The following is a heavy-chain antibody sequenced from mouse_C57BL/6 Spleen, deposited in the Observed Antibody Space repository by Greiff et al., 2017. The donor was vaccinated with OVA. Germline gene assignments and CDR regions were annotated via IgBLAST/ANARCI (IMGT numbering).Heavy chain of an antibody. V-gene: IGHV5-16*01. Sequence: EVHLVESEGGLVQPGSSMKLSCTASGFTFSDYYMAWVRQVPEKGLEWVANINYDGSSTYYLDSLKSRFIISRDNAKNILYLQMSSLKSEDTATYYCARGSDYGSYFDYWGQGTTLTVSS. CDR1: GFTFSDYY. D-gene: IGHD1-1*01. J-gene: IGHJ2*01. CDR2: INYDGSST. CDR3: ARGSDYGSYFDY.